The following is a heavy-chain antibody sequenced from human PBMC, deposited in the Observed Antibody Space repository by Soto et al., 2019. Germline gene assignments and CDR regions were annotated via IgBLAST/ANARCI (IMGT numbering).Heavy chain of an antibody. CDR1: GGSFSGYY. CDR3: ARGSVVAAYESYFDY. D-gene: IGHD2-15*01. CDR2: INHSGST. Sequence: QVQLQQWGAGLLKPSETLSLTCAVYGGSFSGYYWSWIRQPPGKGLEWIGEINHSGSTNDNQSLRSRVTIRVDTSKNQFSLKLSSVTAADTAVYYCARGSVVAAYESYFDYWGQGTLVTVSS. V-gene: IGHV4-34*01. J-gene: IGHJ4*02.